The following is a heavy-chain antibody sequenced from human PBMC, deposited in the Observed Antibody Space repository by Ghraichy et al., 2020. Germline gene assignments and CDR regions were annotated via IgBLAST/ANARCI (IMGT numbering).Heavy chain of an antibody. J-gene: IGHJ4*02. CDR1: GFSFSSYG. Sequence: GGSLRLSCAASGFSFSSYGMHWVRQAPGKGLEWVAVIWYDGSNQYYADSVKGRFTISRDNSKNTLYLQMNSLRVEDTAVYYCARVDGYCNGGSCRFDYWGQGTLVTVSS. D-gene: IGHD2-15*01. V-gene: IGHV3-33*01. CDR2: IWYDGSNQ. CDR3: ARVDGYCNGGSCRFDY.